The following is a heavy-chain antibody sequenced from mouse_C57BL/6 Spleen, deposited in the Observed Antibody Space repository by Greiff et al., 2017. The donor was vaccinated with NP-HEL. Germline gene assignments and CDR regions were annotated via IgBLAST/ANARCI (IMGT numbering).Heavy chain of an antibody. Sequence: EVKLQESGPGLVKPSQSLSLTCSVTGYSITSGYYWNWIRQFPGNKLEWMGYISYDGSNNYNPSLKNRISITRDTSKNQFFLKLNSVTTEDTATYYCARDHSHFDYWGQGTTLTVSS. J-gene: IGHJ2*01. CDR2: ISYDGSN. CDR3: ARDHSHFDY. CDR1: GYSITSGYY. V-gene: IGHV3-6*01.